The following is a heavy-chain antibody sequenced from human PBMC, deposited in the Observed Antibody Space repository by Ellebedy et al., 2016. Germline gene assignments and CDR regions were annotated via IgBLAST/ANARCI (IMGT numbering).Heavy chain of an antibody. CDR1: GFTFRNFF. J-gene: IGHJ4*02. V-gene: IGHV3-23*01. Sequence: GGSLRLXXVASGFTFRNFFMSWVRQAPGKGLEWVSTISAGSDTTRLADSVKGRFTISRDSSKNSVYLRMNNLRVEDTAVYYCRQGHYADFWGQGTLVTVSS. CDR3: RQGHYADF. CDR2: ISAGSDTT.